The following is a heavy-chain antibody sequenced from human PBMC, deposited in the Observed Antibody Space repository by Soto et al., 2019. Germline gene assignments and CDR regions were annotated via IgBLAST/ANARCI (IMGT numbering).Heavy chain of an antibody. V-gene: IGHV4-59*01. J-gene: IGHJ4*02. CDR2: IYYRGST. CDR1: GGSINNYY. Sequence: QVQLQESGPGLVKPSETLSLTCTVSGGSINNYYWSWIRQPPGKGLEWIGYIYYRGSTNYNPSLKSRVTLSVDTSKNQFSLKLSSVTAADTAVYYCATYSGGFIDSWGQGTLVTVSA. D-gene: IGHD6-19*01. CDR3: ATYSGGFIDS.